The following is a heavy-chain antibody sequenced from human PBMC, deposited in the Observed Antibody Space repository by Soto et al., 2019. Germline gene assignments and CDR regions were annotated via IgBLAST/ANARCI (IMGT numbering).Heavy chain of an antibody. CDR3: ARGSPGTYYYGMDV. V-gene: IGHV1-69*13. CDR2: IIPIFGTA. J-gene: IGHJ6*02. CDR1: GGTFSSYA. Sequence: GASVKVSCKASGGTFSSYAISWVRQAPGQGLEWMGGIIPIFGTANYAQKFQGKVTITADESTSTAYMELSSLRSEDTAVYYCARGSPGTYYYGMDVWGQGTTVTVSS. D-gene: IGHD6-13*01.